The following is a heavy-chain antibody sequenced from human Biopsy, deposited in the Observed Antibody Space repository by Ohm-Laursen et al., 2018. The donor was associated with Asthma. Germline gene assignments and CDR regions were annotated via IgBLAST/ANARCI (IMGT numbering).Heavy chain of an antibody. D-gene: IGHD3-22*01. V-gene: IGHV3-9*01. J-gene: IGHJ4*01. CDR3: AKSADYYDSTDYLDF. CDR2: ISWNSGNI. CDR1: GFTVTTHY. Sequence: SLRLSCAAIGFTVTTHYMSWVRQAPGKGLEWVSSISWNSGNIDYADSVKGRFTISRDNAKNSLYLQMQSLRPEDTAFYYCAKSADYYDSTDYLDFWGRGTLVTVSS.